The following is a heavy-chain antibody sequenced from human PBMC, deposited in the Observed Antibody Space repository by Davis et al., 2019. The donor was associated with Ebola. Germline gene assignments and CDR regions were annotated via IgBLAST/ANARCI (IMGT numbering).Heavy chain of an antibody. CDR2: INWSGDNV. CDR1: GFKFGAYA. CDR3: AKAVTSGWFSDWLGP. Sequence: PGGSLRLSCAGSGFKFGAYAMHWVRQVPGKGLEWIAGINWSGDNVGYAASVQGRFSVSRDNVGDSLHLQMNSLRTEDTAFYYCAKAVTSGWFSDWLGPWGQGALAIVSP. D-gene: IGHD6-19*01. J-gene: IGHJ5*02. V-gene: IGHV3-9*01.